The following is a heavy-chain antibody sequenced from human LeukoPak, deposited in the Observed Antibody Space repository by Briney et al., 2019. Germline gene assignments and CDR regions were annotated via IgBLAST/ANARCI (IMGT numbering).Heavy chain of an antibody. D-gene: IGHD4-23*01. V-gene: IGHV1-69*04. J-gene: IGHJ4*02. Sequence: SVKVSCKASGGTFSSYAISWVRQAPGQGLEWMGRIIPILGIANYAQKFQGRVTIAADKSTSTAYMELSSLRSEDTAVYYCASTTTYYGGNSGGLFDYWGQGTLSPSPQ. CDR3: ASTTTYYGGNSGGLFDY. CDR1: GGTFSSYA. CDR2: IIPILGIA.